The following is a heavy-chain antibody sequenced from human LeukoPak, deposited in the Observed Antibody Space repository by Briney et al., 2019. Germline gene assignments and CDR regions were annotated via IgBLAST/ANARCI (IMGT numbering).Heavy chain of an antibody. Sequence: RSPELFCAASGFTFSTYGLHWVGQAPGKGLEWVAVISYDVSNKYYADSVNGRFTISRDNSKNTLYLQMNSLRAEDTAVYYCAKEYLIWFGDLDAFDIWGAGRPGSVSS. V-gene: IGHV3-30*18. CDR2: ISYDVSNK. CDR3: AKEYLIWFGDLDAFDI. D-gene: IGHD3-10*01. J-gene: IGHJ3*02. CDR1: GFTFSTYG.